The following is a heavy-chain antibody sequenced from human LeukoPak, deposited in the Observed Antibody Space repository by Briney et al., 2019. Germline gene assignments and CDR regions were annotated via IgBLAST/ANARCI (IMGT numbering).Heavy chain of an antibody. CDR3: ARIYGNSTIADAFDI. CDR1: GFSVFSNC. J-gene: IGHJ3*02. Sequence: GGSLRLSCAASGFSVFSNCMTWVRQAPGKGLEWVAVSYRRDTTFYADAVKGRFIISTDSSRKTVYLQMNSLRVDDTAMYYCARIYGNSTIADAFDIWGQGTMVIVSS. D-gene: IGHD2-21*01. CDR2: SYRRDTT. V-gene: IGHV3-53*01.